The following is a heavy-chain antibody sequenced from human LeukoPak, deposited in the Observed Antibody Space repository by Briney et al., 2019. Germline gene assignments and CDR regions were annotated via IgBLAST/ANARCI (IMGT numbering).Heavy chain of an antibody. Sequence: ASVKVSCKASGYTFTSSDINWVRQATGQGLEWMGWMNPNSGNTGYAQKFQGRVTMTRNTSISTAYMELSSLRSEDTAVYYCARSRMVRGVRDWFDPWGQGTLVTVSS. J-gene: IGHJ5*02. D-gene: IGHD3-10*01. CDR3: ARSRMVRGVRDWFDP. V-gene: IGHV1-8*01. CDR2: MNPNSGNT. CDR1: GYTFTSSD.